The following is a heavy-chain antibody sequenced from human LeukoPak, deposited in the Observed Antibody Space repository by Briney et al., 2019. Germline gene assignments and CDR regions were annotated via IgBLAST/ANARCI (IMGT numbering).Heavy chain of an antibody. CDR1: GFTFDDYA. CDR2: ISWNSGSI. CDR3: AKDMSPFPTPRGVSGSYSAFDY. J-gene: IGHJ4*02. D-gene: IGHD1-26*01. Sequence: GRSLRLSCAASGFTFDDYAMHWVRQAPGKGLEWVSSISWNSGSIGYADSVKGRFTISRDNAKNSLYLQMNSLRAEDMALYYCAKDMSPFPTPRGVSGSYSAFDYWGQGTLVTVSS. V-gene: IGHV3-9*03.